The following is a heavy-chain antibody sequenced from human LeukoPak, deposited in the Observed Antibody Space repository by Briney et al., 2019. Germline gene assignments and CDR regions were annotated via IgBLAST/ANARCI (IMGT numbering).Heavy chain of an antibody. CDR1: GFPVSSYW. Sequence: GGSLRLSCVASGFPVSSYWMTWVRQAPGKGLEWVANIKQDGSKKSYVDSVKGRFTFSRDNAKNSLYLQMNSLRAEDTAIYYCTRVGYIDEGIDYWGQGTLVTVSS. D-gene: IGHD5-24*01. CDR3: TRVGYIDEGIDY. J-gene: IGHJ4*02. CDR2: IKQDGSKK. V-gene: IGHV3-7*04.